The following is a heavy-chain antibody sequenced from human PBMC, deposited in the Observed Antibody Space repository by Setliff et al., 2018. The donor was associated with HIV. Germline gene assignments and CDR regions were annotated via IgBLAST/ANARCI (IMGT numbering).Heavy chain of an antibody. D-gene: IGHD3-10*01. J-gene: IGHJ6*02. CDR3: GAGQHSYSYLGYYYSGVDV. CDR2: FKTDGGTT. CDR1: GFTFTNAW. V-gene: IGHV3-15*01. Sequence: GGSLRLSCVASGFTFTNAWVNWVRQAPGTGLEWVGRFKTDGGTTDYAAPVKGRFTISRDDSKTTLYLQMNSLKTEDTAMYYCGAGQHSYSYLGYYYSGVDVWGQGTTVTVSS.